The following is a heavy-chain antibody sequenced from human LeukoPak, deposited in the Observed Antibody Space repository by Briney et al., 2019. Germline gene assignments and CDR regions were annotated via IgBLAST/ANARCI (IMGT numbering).Heavy chain of an antibody. CDR2: ISGSGGTS. CDR3: AREGSAWFGGIDY. V-gene: IGHV3-23*01. Sequence: GGSLRLSCAASGFTFTVYAMVWVRQAPGKGLEWVSAISGSGGTSYYADSVKGRFTISRDNSKNTLYLQMNSLRVDDTAVYYCAREGSAWFGGIDYWGQGTLVTVSS. D-gene: IGHD3-10*01. CDR1: GFTFTVYA. J-gene: IGHJ4*02.